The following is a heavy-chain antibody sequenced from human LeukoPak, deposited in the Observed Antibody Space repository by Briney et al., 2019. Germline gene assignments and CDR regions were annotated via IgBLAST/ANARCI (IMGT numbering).Heavy chain of an antibody. CDR1: GYTFTSYG. D-gene: IGHD2-21*02. CDR3: ARFIVVVTATLDYYYYYGMDV. Sequence: ASVTVSCKASGYTFTSYGISWVRQAPGQGLEWMGWISAYNGNTNYAQKLQGRVTMTTDTSTSTAYMELRSLRSDDTAVYYCARFIVVVTATLDYYYYYGMDVWGQGTTVTVSS. J-gene: IGHJ6*02. V-gene: IGHV1-18*01. CDR2: ISAYNGNT.